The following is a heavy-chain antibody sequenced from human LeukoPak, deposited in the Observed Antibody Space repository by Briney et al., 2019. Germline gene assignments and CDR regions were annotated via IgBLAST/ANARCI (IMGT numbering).Heavy chain of an antibody. V-gene: IGHV3-23*01. CDR3: AKDIVPNYGSTFDF. Sequence: GGSLRLSCAASGFTFSTFAMNWVRQGPGKGLEWVAVISDSGGITYYADSLKGRFTISRDNSKNTLSLQMNSLRAEDTAVYYCAKDIVPNYGSTFDFWGQGTMVTVSS. J-gene: IGHJ3*01. D-gene: IGHD1-7*01. CDR1: GFTFSTFA. CDR2: ISDSGGIT.